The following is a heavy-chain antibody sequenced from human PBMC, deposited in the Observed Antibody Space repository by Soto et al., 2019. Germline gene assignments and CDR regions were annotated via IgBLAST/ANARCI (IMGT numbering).Heavy chain of an antibody. CDR3: ARVGIAVAGTPPLYYYYGMDV. D-gene: IGHD6-19*01. Sequence: SVKVSCNASGGTFHSYAISLVRQAPGQGLEGMGVIIPIFGTANYAQKFQGRVTITADESTSTSYMELSSLRSEDTAVYYCARVGIAVAGTPPLYYYYGMDVWGQGTPVTVSS. J-gene: IGHJ6*02. CDR2: IIPIFGTA. CDR1: GGTFHSYA. V-gene: IGHV1-69*13.